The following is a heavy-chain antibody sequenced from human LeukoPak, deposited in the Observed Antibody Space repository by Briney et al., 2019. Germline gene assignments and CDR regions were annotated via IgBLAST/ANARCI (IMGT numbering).Heavy chain of an antibody. CDR3: ARVDEHSSGWYPRDYYYGMDV. Sequence: ASVRVSCKASGYTFTSYGISWVRQAPGQGLEWMGWISAYNGNTNYAQKLQGRVTMTTDTSTSTAYMELRSLRSDDTAVYYCARVDEHSSGWYPRDYYYGMDVWGQGTTVTVSS. V-gene: IGHV1-18*01. J-gene: IGHJ6*02. CDR1: GYTFTSYG. CDR2: ISAYNGNT. D-gene: IGHD6-19*01.